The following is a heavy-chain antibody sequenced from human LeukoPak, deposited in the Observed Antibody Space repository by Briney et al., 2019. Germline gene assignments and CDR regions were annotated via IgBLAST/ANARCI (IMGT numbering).Heavy chain of an antibody. CDR1: GGSISSGDYY. D-gene: IGHD3-10*01. Sequence: PSETLPLTCTVSGGSISSGDYYWSWIRQPPGKGLEWIGYIYYSGSTYYNPSLKSRVTISVDTSKNQFSLKLSSVTAADTAVYYRASGYYYGSGSYFTSLFSDYWGQGTLVTVSS. V-gene: IGHV4-30-4*01. CDR3: ASGYYYGSGSYFTSLFSDY. J-gene: IGHJ4*02. CDR2: IYYSGST.